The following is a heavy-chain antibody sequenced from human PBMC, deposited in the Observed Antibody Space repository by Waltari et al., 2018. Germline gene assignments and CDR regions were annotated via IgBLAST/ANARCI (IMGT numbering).Heavy chain of an antibody. D-gene: IGHD1-26*01. CDR1: GGSFSGYY. V-gene: IGHV4-34*01. J-gene: IGHJ3*02. CDR2: INHSGST. Sequence: QVQLQQWGAGLLKPSETLSLTCAVYGGSFSGYYWSWIRQPPGKGLAWVGEINHSGSTNDNPSLKSRVTISVDTSKNQFSLKLSSVTAADTAVYYCARNGWELQGAFDIWGQGTMVTVSS. CDR3: ARNGWELQGAFDI.